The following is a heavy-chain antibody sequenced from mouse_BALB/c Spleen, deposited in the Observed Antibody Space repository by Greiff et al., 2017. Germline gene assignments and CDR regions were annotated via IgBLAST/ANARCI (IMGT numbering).Heavy chain of an antibody. Sequence: DVHLVESGGDLVKPGGSLKLSCAASGFTFSSYGMSWVRQTPDKRLEWVATISSGGSYTYYPDSVKGRFTISRDNAKNTLYLQMSSLKSEDTAMYYCARRGSYGRAYWYFDVWGAGTTVTVSS. CDR2: ISSGGSYT. D-gene: IGHD1-1*01. V-gene: IGHV5-6*01. CDR3: ARRGSYGRAYWYFDV. CDR1: GFTFSSYG. J-gene: IGHJ1*01.